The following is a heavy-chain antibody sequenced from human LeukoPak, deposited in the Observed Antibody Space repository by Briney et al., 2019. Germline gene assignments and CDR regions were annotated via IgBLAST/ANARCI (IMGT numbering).Heavy chain of an antibody. CDR1: GFSLSTSGVG. CDR3: AHKRIAARPPYYYYYMDV. CDR2: IYWNDDK. J-gene: IGHJ6*03. Sequence: MGSGPTLVKPTQTLTLTCTFSGFSLSTSGVGVGWIRQPPGKALEWLALIYWNDDKRYSPSLKSRLTITKDTSKNQVVLTMTNMDPVDTATYYCAHKRIAARPPYYYYYMDVWGKGTTVTVSS. V-gene: IGHV2-5*01. D-gene: IGHD6-6*01.